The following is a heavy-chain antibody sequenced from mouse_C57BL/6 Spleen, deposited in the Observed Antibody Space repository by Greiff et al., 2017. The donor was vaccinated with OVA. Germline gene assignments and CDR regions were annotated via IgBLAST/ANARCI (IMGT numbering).Heavy chain of an antibody. J-gene: IGHJ1*03. V-gene: IGHV1-50*01. Sequence: QVQLQQPGAELVKPGASVKLSCKASGYTFTSYWMQWVKQRPGQGLEWIGEIDPSDSYTNYNQKFKGKATLTVDTSSSTAYMQLSSLTSEDSAVYYCARSRDDWYFDVWGTGTTVTVSS. CDR3: ARSRDDWYFDV. CDR1: GYTFTSYW. CDR2: IDPSDSYT.